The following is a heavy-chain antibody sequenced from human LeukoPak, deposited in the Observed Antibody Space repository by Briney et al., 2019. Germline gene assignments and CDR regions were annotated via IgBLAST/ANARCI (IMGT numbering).Heavy chain of an antibody. CDR1: GGSISSGGYS. J-gene: IGHJ4*02. CDR3: ARGITMITWDVDYFDY. Sequence: PSETLSLTCAVSGGSISSGGYSWSWIRQPPGKGLEWIGYIYHSGSTYYNSSLKSRVTISVDRSKNQFSLKLSSVTAADTAVYYCARGITMITWDVDYFDYWGQGTLVTVSS. D-gene: IGHD3-22*01. CDR2: IYHSGST. V-gene: IGHV4-30-2*01.